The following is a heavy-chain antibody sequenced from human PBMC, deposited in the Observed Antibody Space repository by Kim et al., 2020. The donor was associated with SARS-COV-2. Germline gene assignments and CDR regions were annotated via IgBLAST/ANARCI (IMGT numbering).Heavy chain of an antibody. V-gene: IGHV3-21*01. CDR3: ARVLTSGWSYFGY. D-gene: IGHD6-19*01. Sequence: YAASVESRFTHSRDNARASLYLQTNSLRAEDTAVYYCARVLTSGWSYFGYWGQGTLVTVSS. J-gene: IGHJ4*02.